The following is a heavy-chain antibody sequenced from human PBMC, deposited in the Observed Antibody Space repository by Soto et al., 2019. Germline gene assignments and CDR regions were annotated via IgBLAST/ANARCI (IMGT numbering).Heavy chain of an antibody. D-gene: IGHD1-20*01. CDR2: INSDGSST. CDR3: VKVPNWNDAGY. V-gene: IGHV3-74*01. J-gene: IGHJ4*02. Sequence: EVQLVESGGGLVQPGGSLRLSCAASGFTFSSYWMHWVRQAPGKGLVWVSRINSDGSSTSYADSVKGRFTISRDNAKNTLCLQMNSLRAEDTAVYYCVKVPNWNDAGYWGQGTLVTVSS. CDR1: GFTFSSYW.